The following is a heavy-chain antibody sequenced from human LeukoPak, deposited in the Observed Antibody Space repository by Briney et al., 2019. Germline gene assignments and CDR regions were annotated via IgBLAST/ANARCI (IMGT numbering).Heavy chain of an antibody. CDR2: IRSKAYGGTT. CDR1: GFTFGDYA. Sequence: GGSLRLSCTASGFTFGDYAMSWVRQAPGKGLEWVGFIRSKAYGGTTEYAASVKGRFTISRDDSKNTLYLQMNSLKTEDTAVYYCTTDNHMRYYGSGSYYNGVYFDYWGQGTLVTVSS. V-gene: IGHV3-49*04. J-gene: IGHJ4*02. D-gene: IGHD3-10*01. CDR3: TTDNHMRYYGSGSYYNGVYFDY.